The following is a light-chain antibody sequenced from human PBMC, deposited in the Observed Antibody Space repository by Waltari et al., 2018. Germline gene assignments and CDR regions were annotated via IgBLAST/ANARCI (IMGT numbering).Light chain of an antibody. V-gene: IGKV3-11*01. CDR2: DAS. J-gene: IGKJ3*01. CDR1: QSVSTY. Sequence: EIVLTQSPATLSLSPGDRATLSCRASQSVSTYLAWYQQKPGQAPRLLIYDASNSATGIPARFSGSGSGTEFAHTISSLEHEVIGVYYCQQRSNWARFTFGPGTKVDIK. CDR3: QQRSNWARFT.